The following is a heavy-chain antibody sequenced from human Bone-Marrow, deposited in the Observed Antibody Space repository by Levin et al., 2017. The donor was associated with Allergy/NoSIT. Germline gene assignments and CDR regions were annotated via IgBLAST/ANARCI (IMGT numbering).Heavy chain of an antibody. J-gene: IGHJ4*02. CDR3: TRGTRGDFGY. CDR2: INANNGKT. Sequence: RGESLKISCKASGYAFSTYGITWVRQAPGQGLEWVGGINANNGKTNYARTVHGRVTITTDTSMHTAYMELRSLRSNDTAVYYCTRGTRGDFGYWGQGTLVTVSS. D-gene: IGHD3-10*01. V-gene: IGHV1-18*01. CDR1: GYAFSTYG.